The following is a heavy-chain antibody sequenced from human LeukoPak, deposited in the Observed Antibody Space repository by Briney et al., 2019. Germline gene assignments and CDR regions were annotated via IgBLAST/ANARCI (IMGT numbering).Heavy chain of an antibody. CDR2: IYYSGST. CDR1: GGSISSGGYY. J-gene: IGHJ4*02. V-gene: IGHV4-31*03. CDR3: ARFGRDYAEFVLAPSVY. Sequence: PSQTLSLTCTVSGGSISSGGYYWSWIRQHPGKGLEWIGYIYYSGSTYYNPSLKSRVTISVDTSKNQFSLKLSSVTAADTAVYYCARFGRDYAEFVLAPSVYWGQGTLVTVSS. D-gene: IGHD4-17*01.